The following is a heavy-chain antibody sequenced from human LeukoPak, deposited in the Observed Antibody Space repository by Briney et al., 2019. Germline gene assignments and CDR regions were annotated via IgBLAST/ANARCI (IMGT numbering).Heavy chain of an antibody. J-gene: IGHJ6*03. CDR3: ARDLSIQLWPKRGYYMDV. CDR1: GYTFTSYY. V-gene: IGHV1-46*01. Sequence: ASEKVSCKASGYTFTSYYMHWVRQAPGQGLEWMGIINPSGGSTSYAQKFQGRVTMTRDTSTSTVYMELSRLRSDDTAVYYCARDLSIQLWPKRGYYMDVWGKGTTVTVSS. D-gene: IGHD5-18*01. CDR2: INPSGGST.